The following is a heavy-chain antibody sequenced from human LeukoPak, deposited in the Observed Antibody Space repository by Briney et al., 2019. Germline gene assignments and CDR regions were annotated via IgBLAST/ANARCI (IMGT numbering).Heavy chain of an antibody. J-gene: IGHJ4*02. D-gene: IGHD2/OR15-2a*01. CDR3: AKDLGNKGFPTLFDY. Sequence: GGSLRLSCAASGFTFSSYGMHWVRQAPGKGLEWVAFIRYDGSNKYYADSVKGRFTISRDNSKNTLYLQMNSLRAEDTAVYYCAKDLGNKGFPTLFDYWGQGTLVTVSS. V-gene: IGHV3-30*02. CDR2: IRYDGSNK. CDR1: GFTFSSYG.